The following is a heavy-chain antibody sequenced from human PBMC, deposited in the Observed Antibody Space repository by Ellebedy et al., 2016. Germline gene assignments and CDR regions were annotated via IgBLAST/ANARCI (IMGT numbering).Heavy chain of an antibody. J-gene: IGHJ6*04. CDR2: IDQHGNQQ. CDR3: ARDPLGPDIYDV. CDR1: GSTFSSYW. V-gene: IGHV3-7*01. D-gene: IGHD3-16*01. Sequence: GGSLRLSXAASGSTFSSYWMHWVRQAPGKGLEWVAHIDQHGNQQYHPESVKGRFTISRDDAENSLFLQMNNLRAEDTAVYYCARDPLGPDIYDVWGKGTTVTVSS.